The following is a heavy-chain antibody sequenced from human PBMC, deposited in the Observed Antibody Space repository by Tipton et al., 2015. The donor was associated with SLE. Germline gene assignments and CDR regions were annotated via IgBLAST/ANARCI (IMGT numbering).Heavy chain of an antibody. V-gene: IGHV4-61*02. D-gene: IGHD3-16*01. CDR3: ARARITRHFNI. J-gene: IGHJ3*02. CDR1: RGSITSDAYH. CDR2: MDASGNF. Sequence: TLSLTCSVSRGSITSDAYHLNWIRQPAGKGLEWIGRMDASGNFNYNPSLQSRITMSVDTSKNQLSLKLTSVTAADTAVYYCARARITRHFNIWGQGTMVTVSS.